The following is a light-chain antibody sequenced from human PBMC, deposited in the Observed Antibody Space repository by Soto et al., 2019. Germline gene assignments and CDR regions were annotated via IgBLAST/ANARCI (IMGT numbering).Light chain of an antibody. CDR1: QDISSY. J-gene: IGKJ2*01. CDR2: AAA. CDR3: QQYVSYPYA. V-gene: IGKV1-8*01. Sequence: AIRMTQSPSSFSASTGDRVTITCRASQDISSYLAWYQQKVGKAPKHLLYAAATLQRGAPSRFSGSGSGTDFTLTISSLQSEDFANYYCQQYVSYPYALGQGTKLE.